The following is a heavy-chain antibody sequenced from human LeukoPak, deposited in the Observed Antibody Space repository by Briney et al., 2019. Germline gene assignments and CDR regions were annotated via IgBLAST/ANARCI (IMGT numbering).Heavy chain of an antibody. CDR2: IKQDGSEK. CDR3: ARGSITMVRGVMVY. CDR1: GGSISSSNW. V-gene: IGHV3-7*01. J-gene: IGHJ4*02. Sequence: GTLSLTCAVSGGSISSSNWWSWVRQAPGKGLEWVANIKQDGSEKYYVDSVKGRFTISRDNAKNSLYLQMNSLRAEDTAVYYCARGSITMVRGVMVYWGQGTLVTVSS. D-gene: IGHD3-10*01.